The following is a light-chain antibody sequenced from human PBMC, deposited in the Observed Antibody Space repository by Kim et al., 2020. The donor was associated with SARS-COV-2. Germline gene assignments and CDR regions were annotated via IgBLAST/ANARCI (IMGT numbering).Light chain of an antibody. CDR1: SSVSRSY. J-gene: IGKJ1*01. CDR2: GAS. CDR3: QQLQT. Sequence: LPLSPGDRATPSCRASSSVSRSYLAWYQQTPGQAPRLLIYGASSRATGIPDRFSGSGSGTDFTLTISRLEPEDFAVYYCQQLQTFGQGTKVDIK. V-gene: IGKV3-20*01.